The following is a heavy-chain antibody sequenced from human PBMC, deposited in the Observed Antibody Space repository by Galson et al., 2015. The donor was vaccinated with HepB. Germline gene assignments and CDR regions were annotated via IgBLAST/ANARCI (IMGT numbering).Heavy chain of an antibody. CDR1: GFTFSSQA. D-gene: IGHD3-3*01. V-gene: IGHV3-21*01. Sequence: SLRLSCAAAGFTFSSQAINWVRQAPGNGLEWVSSISSSRSYLYYADSVKGRFTISRDNAKNSLYLQMNSLRAEDTAVYYFARIQSIWSGFLEDAFDIWGQGTMVTVSS. CDR3: ARIQSIWSGFLEDAFDI. J-gene: IGHJ3*02. CDR2: ISSSRSYL.